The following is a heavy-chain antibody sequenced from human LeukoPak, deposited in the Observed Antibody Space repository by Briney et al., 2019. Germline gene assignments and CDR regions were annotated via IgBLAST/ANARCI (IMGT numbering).Heavy chain of an antibody. CDR2: THNNGDS. D-gene: IGHD6-13*01. V-gene: IGHV4-59*08. CDR1: GASIDSYY. Sequence: SETLSLTCTVSGASIDSYYWSWIRQPPGKGLEWIGYTHNNGDSNYNPSLKSRLTISVDTSKNEVSLVLTSVTAAHTALYYCARQPGGTAAFDIWAQGTMVTVSA. J-gene: IGHJ3*02. CDR3: ARQPGGTAAFDI.